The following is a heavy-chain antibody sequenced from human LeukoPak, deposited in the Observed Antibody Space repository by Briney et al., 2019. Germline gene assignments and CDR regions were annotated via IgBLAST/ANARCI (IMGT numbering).Heavy chain of an antibody. CDR3: ARVCQLRFLEWLPLNWFDP. CDR2: IYHSGST. V-gene: IGHV4-38-2*02. D-gene: IGHD3-3*01. Sequence: SETLSLTCTVSGYSISSGYYWGWIRQPPGKGLEWIGSIYHSGSTYYNPSLKSRVTISVDTSKNQFSLKLSSVTAADTAVYYCARVCQLRFLEWLPLNWFDPWGQGTLVTVSS. CDR1: GYSISSGYY. J-gene: IGHJ5*02.